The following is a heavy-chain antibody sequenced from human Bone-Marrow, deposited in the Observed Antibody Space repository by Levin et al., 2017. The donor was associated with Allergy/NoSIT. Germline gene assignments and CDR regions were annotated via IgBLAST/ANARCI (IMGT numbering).Heavy chain of an antibody. Sequence: SETLSLTCAVYGGSLSSVYLTWVRQPPGKGLEWIGEINDSGSTNYKPSLKRRLTISIDTSKNQSPLKLSSVTAADTAAYYCARGLWFGEPTRVARGSYYMGAWRKGTAVTVSS. V-gene: IGHV4-34*01. J-gene: IGHJ6*03. D-gene: IGHD3-10*01. CDR3: ARGLWFGEPTRVARGSYYMGA. CDR2: INDSGST. CDR1: GGSLSSVY.